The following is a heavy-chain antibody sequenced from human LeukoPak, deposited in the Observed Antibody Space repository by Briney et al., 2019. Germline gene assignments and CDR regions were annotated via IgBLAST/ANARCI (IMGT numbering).Heavy chain of an antibody. CDR2: MNPNSGNT. CDR1: GYTFTSHD. V-gene: IGHV1-8*01. Sequence: GASVTVSCKASGYTFTSHDINWVRQAPGQGLEGMGWMNPNSGNTGYAQKFQGRVTITRNTSISTAYMELSSLRSEDTAVYYCAGGPAYSNYGAYYYYYMDVWGKGTTVTVSS. CDR3: AGGPAYSNYGAYYYYYMDV. D-gene: IGHD4-11*01. J-gene: IGHJ6*03.